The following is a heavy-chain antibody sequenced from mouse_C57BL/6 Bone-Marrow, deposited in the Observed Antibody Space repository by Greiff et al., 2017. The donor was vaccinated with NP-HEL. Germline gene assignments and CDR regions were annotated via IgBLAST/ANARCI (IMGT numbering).Heavy chain of an antibody. CDR2: ISSGGSYT. CDR1: GFTFSSYG. D-gene: IGHD1-1*01. CDR3: ARQATVVANFDY. V-gene: IGHV5-6*01. Sequence: EVKLVESGGDLVKPGGSLKLSCAASGFTFSSYGMSWVRQTPDKRLEWVATISSGGSYTYYPDSVQGRFTISRDNAKNTLYLQVSSLKSEDTAMDYCARQATVVANFDYWGKGTTLTVSS. J-gene: IGHJ2*01.